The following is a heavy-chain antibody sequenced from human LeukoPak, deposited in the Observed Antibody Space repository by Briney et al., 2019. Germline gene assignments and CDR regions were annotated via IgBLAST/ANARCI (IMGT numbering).Heavy chain of an antibody. CDR1: GFTFSSYA. CDR3: AKGARYYDFWSGPPHYYYGMDV. Sequence: GGSLRLSCAASGFTFSSYAMSWVRQAPGKGLEWVSAISGSGGSTYHADSVKGRFTISRDNSKNTLYLQMNSLRAEDTAVYYCAKGARYYDFWSGPPHYYYGMDVWGQGTTVTVSS. CDR2: ISGSGGST. D-gene: IGHD3-3*01. V-gene: IGHV3-23*01. J-gene: IGHJ6*02.